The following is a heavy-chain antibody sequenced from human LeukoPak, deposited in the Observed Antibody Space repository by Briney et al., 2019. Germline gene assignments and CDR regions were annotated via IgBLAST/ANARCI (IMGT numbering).Heavy chain of an antibody. CDR3: ARVQGSGSYRITHFYYYGMDV. Sequence: PGGSLRLSCAASGFTFSLYWMNWVRRAPGKGLEWIGEIYHSGSTNYNPSLKSRVTISVDKSKNQFSLKLSSVTAADTAVYYCARVQGSGSYRITHFYYYGMDVWGQGTTVTVSS. D-gene: IGHD3-10*01. J-gene: IGHJ6*02. CDR1: GFTFSLYW. CDR2: IYHSGST. V-gene: IGHV4-4*02.